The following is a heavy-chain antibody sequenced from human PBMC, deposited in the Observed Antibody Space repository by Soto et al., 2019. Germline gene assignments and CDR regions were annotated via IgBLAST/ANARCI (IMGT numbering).Heavy chain of an antibody. CDR2: IYHTGST. J-gene: IGHJ4*02. CDR3: ARAIGTLRSRNCDY. V-gene: IGHV4-31*03. CDR1: GGSISTVGHY. D-gene: IGHD1-26*01. Sequence: RSLTCSVSGGSISTVGHYWTWIRQPPGKGLEWIGSIYHTGSTYYSKSLRSRLTMSVDTSKSQFSLRLSSVTAADTAVYYCARAIGTLRSRNCDYWGQGSLVTVSS.